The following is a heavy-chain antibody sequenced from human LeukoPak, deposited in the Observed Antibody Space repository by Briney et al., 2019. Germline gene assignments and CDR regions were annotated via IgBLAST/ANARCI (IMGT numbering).Heavy chain of an antibody. CDR1: GFTVSSNY. CDR3: ARDGGIAARPGAFDI. J-gene: IGHJ3*02. CDR2: IYSGGST. D-gene: IGHD6-6*01. V-gene: IGHV3-53*01. Sequence: GGSLRLSCAASGFTVSSNYMSWVRQAPGKGLEWVSVIYSGGSTYYADSVKGRSTISRDNSKNTLYLQMNSLRAEDTAVYYCARDGGIAARPGAFDIWGQGTMVTVSS.